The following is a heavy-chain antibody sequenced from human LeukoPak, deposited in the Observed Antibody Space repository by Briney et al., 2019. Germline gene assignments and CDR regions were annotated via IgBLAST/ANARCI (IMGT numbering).Heavy chain of an antibody. CDR1: GYTLTELS. Sequence: ASVKVSCTVSGYTLTELSMHWVRQAPGKGLEWMGGFDPEDGETIYAQKFQGRVTITADESTSTAYMELSSLRSEDTAVYYCATRQEDTAMIFDYWGQGTLVTVSS. CDR2: FDPEDGET. D-gene: IGHD5-18*01. J-gene: IGHJ4*02. V-gene: IGHV1-24*01. CDR3: ATRQEDTAMIFDY.